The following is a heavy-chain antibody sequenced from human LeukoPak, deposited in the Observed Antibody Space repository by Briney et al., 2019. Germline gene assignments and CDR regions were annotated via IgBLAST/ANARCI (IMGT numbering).Heavy chain of an antibody. Sequence: GRSLRLSCTASGFTFGAHSVSWFRQAPGKGREWVGFIRSNAYGGTAEYAASVKVRFTNSRDDSNSVAYLQMDSLKTEDTAVYYCTRAIRYFDWFQADYWGKGTLVTVSS. CDR2: IRSNAYGGTA. J-gene: IGHJ4*02. V-gene: IGHV3-49*03. CDR1: GFTFGAHS. CDR3: TRAIRYFDWFQADY. D-gene: IGHD3-9*01.